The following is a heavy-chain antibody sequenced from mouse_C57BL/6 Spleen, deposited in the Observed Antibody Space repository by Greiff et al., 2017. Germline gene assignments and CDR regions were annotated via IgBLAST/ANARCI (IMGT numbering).Heavy chain of an antibody. V-gene: IGHV1-7*01. CDR2: INPSSGYT. CDR3: ARGYYDYLYAMDY. CDR1: GYTFTSYW. Sequence: QVQLQQSGAELAKPGASVKLSCKASGYTFTSYWMHWVKQRPGQGLEWIGYINPSSGYTKYNQKFKDKATLTADKSSSTAYMQLSSLTYEDSAVYYCARGYYDYLYAMDYWGQGTSVTVSS. D-gene: IGHD2-4*01. J-gene: IGHJ4*01.